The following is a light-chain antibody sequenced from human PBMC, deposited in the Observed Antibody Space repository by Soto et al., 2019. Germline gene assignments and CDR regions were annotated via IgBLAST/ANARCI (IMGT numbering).Light chain of an antibody. Sequence: QSVLTQPPSVSGSPGRSVTISCTGTSGDIGSYNRVSWFQQPPGTAPQLMIYEVTNRPSGVPDRFSGSKSGNTASLTISGLQAEDETSNSTHFVFGTGTKVTVL. CDR2: EVT. CDR1: SGDIGSYNR. V-gene: IGLV2-18*01. CDR3: HFV. J-gene: IGLJ1*01.